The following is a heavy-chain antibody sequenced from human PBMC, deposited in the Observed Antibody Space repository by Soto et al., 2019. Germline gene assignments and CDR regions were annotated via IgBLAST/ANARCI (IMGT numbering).Heavy chain of an antibody. CDR2: IWYDGSNK. CDR1: GFTFSSYG. J-gene: IGHJ6*02. Sequence: QVQLVESGGGVVQPGRSLRLSCAASGFTFSSYGMHWVRQAPGKGLEWVAVIWYDGSNKYYADSVKGRFTISRDNSKNTLYLQMNRLRAEDTAVYYCARDLYGDYKEGYYYYCGMDVWGQGTTVTVSS. CDR3: ARDLYGDYKEGYYYYCGMDV. D-gene: IGHD4-17*01. V-gene: IGHV3-33*01.